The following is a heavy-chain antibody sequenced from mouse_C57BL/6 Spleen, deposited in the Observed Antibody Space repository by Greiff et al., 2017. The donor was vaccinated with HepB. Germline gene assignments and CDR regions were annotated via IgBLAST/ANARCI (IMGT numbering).Heavy chain of an antibody. V-gene: IGHV1S81*02. D-gene: IGHD1-1*01. J-gene: IGHJ2*01. CDR1: GYTFTSYW. CDR3: ARIKKIVATYFDY. CDR2: TNPTNGRT. Sequence: VQLQQSGAELVKAGASVKMSCKASGYTFTSYWMHWVKQRRGQGLEWFAETNPTNGRTYYNEKFKSKATLTVEKSSSTAYMLLIGPTFEDSAVYYCARIKKIVATYFDYWGQGTPLTVSS.